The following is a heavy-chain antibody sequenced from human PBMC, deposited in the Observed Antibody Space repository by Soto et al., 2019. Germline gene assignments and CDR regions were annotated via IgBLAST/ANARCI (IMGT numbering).Heavy chain of an antibody. CDR3: GRVIEGAARHTDFDC. CDR2: VYYSGGA. V-gene: IGHV4-39*01. J-gene: IGHJ4*02. Sequence: SETLSLTCAVSGVSIHNSHSFWAWIRQPPGKGLEFIGSVYYSGGANYNPSLKSRVTISVDTSKNQFSLTLNSVTAADTSVYHCGRVIEGAARHTDFDCGGQGTLVT. CDR1: GVSIHNSHSF. D-gene: IGHD3-22*01.